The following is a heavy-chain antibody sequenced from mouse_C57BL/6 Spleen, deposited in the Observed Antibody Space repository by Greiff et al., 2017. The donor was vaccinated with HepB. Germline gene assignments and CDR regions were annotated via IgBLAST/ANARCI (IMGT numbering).Heavy chain of an antibody. CDR2: IYPGSGST. Sequence: QVHVKQPGAELVKPGASVKMSCKASGYTFTSYWITWVKQRPGQGLEWIGDIYPGSGSTNYNEKFKSKATLTVDTSSSTAYMQLSSLTSEDSAVYYCARPWVVAHWYFDVWGTGTTVTVSS. V-gene: IGHV1-55*01. CDR3: ARPWVVAHWYFDV. J-gene: IGHJ1*03. D-gene: IGHD1-1*01. CDR1: GYTFTSYW.